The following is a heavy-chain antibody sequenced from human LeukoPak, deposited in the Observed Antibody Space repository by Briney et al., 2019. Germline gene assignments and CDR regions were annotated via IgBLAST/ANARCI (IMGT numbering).Heavy chain of an antibody. D-gene: IGHD3-9*01. V-gene: IGHV4-39*01. Sequence: SESLSLTCTVSGGSISSSSYYWGWIRQPPGKGLEWIGSIYYSGSTYYNPSLKSRVTISVDTSKNQFSLKLSSVTAADTAVYYCARQSSYYDVLTGYLAEYFQHWGQGTWSPSPQ. CDR3: ARQSSYYDVLTGYLAEYFQH. CDR1: GGSISSSSYY. CDR2: IYYSGST. J-gene: IGHJ1*01.